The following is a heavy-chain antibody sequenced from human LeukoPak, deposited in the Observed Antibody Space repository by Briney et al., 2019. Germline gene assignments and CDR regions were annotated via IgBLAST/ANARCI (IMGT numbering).Heavy chain of an antibody. D-gene: IGHD2-21*02. CDR3: AREHKDYDGDGYYYGY. Sequence: SETLSLTCTVSGGSISNYYWSWIRQPAGKGLEWIGRIYAGRNTDHTPSLKSRVTMSLDSSKNQFSLRLTSVTAADTAVYYCAREHKDYDGDGYYYGYWGQGTLVTVSS. CDR1: GGSISNYY. J-gene: IGHJ4*02. CDR2: IYAGRNT. V-gene: IGHV4-4*07.